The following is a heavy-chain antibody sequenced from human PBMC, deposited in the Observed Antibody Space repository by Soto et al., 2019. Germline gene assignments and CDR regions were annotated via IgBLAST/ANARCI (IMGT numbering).Heavy chain of an antibody. CDR2: ISGSGGST. J-gene: IGHJ5*02. D-gene: IGHD4-17*01. CDR1: GFTFSSYA. V-gene: IGHV3-23*01. CDR3: AKHENSYGDYGWFDP. Sequence: GGSLRLSCAASGFTFSSYAMSWVRQAPGKGLEWVSAISGSGGSTYYADSVKGRFTISRDNSKNTLYLQMNSLRAEDTAVYYCAKHENSYGDYGWFDPWGQGTLVTVSS.